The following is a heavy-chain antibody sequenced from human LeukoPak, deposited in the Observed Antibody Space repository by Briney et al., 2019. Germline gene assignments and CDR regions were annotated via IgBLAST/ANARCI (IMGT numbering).Heavy chain of an antibody. Sequence: PGGSLRLSCAASGFTFSSYNMNWVRQAPGKGLEWISYISGGGSTIYYADSVKGRFIISRDNDKNSLYLQMNSLRDEDTAVYYCVRRSATGTNYFDYWGQGTLVTVSS. V-gene: IGHV3-48*02. J-gene: IGHJ4*02. CDR3: VRRSATGTNYFDY. CDR1: GFTFSSYN. CDR2: ISGGGSTI. D-gene: IGHD6-13*01.